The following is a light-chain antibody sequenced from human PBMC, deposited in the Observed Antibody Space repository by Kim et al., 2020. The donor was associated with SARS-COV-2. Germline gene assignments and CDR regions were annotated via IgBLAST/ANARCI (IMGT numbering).Light chain of an antibody. CDR1: QGIRLY. CDR2: DAA. J-gene: IGKJ1*01. Sequence: DIQMTQSPSSLSASVGDRVTITCRASQGIRLYLNWYQMKPGKAPHLLIYDAASLQSGVPSRFSGSGSGTDFTLTISGLQPEVFATYFCQQSYGDPLTFRQGTKVEI. CDR3: QQSYGDPLT. V-gene: IGKV1-39*01.